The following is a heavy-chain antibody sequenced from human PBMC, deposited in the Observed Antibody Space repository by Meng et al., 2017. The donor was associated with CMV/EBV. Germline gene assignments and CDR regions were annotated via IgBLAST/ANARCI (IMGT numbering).Heavy chain of an antibody. D-gene: IGHD3-22*01. CDR3: ARAFYYDSSGNWFDP. V-gene: IGHV3-30*02. Sequence: GGSLRLSCAASGFTFSSYGMHWVRQAPGKGLEWVAFIRYDGSNKYYADSVKGRFTISRDNSKNTLYLQMNSLRAEDTAVYYCARAFYYDSSGNWFDPWGQGTLVTVSS. CDR2: IRYDGSNK. J-gene: IGHJ5*02. CDR1: GFTFSSYG.